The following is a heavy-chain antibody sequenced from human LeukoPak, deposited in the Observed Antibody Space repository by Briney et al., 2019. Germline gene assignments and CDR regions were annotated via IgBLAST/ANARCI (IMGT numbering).Heavy chain of an antibody. V-gene: IGHV1-2*02. CDR1: EYTFTAYY. CDR2: INPNSGGT. J-gene: IGHJ4*02. Sequence: ASVKVSCKASEYTFTAYYMHWVRQAPGQGLEWMGCINPNSGGTNYAQKFQGRVTMTRDTSINTAYMELSRLRSDDTAVYYCARSSGSLDFWGQGTLVTVSS. CDR3: ARSSGSLDF. D-gene: IGHD1-26*01.